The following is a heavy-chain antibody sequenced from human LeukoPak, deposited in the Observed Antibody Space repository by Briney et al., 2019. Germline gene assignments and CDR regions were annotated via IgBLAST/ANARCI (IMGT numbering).Heavy chain of an antibody. CDR2: INPYSGDT. Sequence: ASVKVSCKASGYTFTGFYMHWVRQAPGHGLEWMGWINPYSGDTNYAQKFQGRVTMARDTPISTAYMELSRLRSDDTAVYYCARDQGVAAVGSEYYYSGMNVWGQGTTVTVSS. CDR1: GYTFTGFY. D-gene: IGHD6-13*01. V-gene: IGHV1-2*02. J-gene: IGHJ6*02. CDR3: ARDQGVAAVGSEYYYSGMNV.